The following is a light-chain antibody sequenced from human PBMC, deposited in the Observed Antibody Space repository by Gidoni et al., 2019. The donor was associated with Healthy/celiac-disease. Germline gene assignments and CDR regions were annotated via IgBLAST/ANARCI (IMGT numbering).Light chain of an antibody. CDR2: DVS. CDR3: SSYTSSSTRV. J-gene: IGLJ3*02. Sequence: QSAPTQPASASGSPGQSITNSCTGTSSDVGGYNYVSWYQQHPGKAPKLMIYDVSNRPAGVSNRFSGSKSGNTASLTISGLQAEDEADYYCSSYTSSSTRVFGGGTKLTVL. V-gene: IGLV2-14*01. CDR1: SSDVGGYNY.